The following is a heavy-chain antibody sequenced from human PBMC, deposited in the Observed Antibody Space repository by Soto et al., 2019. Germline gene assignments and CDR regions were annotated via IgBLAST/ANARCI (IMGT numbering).Heavy chain of an antibody. V-gene: IGHV1-69*01. J-gene: IGHJ4*02. CDR3: ARDSGGGSYYFDY. CDR1: GGTFSSYA. Sequence: QVQLVQSGAEVKKPGSSVKVSCKASGGTFSSYAISWVRQAPGQGLEWMGGIIPIFGTANYAQKFQGRVTITADESTSRAYMQLSSLRSDDTAVYYCARDSGGGSYYFDYWGQGTLVTVSS. D-gene: IGHD1-26*01. CDR2: IIPIFGTA.